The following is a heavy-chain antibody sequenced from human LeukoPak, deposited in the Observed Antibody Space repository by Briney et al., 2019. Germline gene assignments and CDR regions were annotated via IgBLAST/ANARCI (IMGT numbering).Heavy chain of an antibody. CDR1: GGSISSYY. J-gene: IGHJ4*02. V-gene: IGHV4-4*07. CDR2: IYTSGST. Sequence: SETLSLTCAVYGGSISSYYWSWIRQPAGKGLEWIGRIYTSGSTNYNPSLKSRVTMSVDTSKNQFSLKLSSVTAADTAVYYCARDGYYYDSSGYYATDYWGQGTLVTVSS. D-gene: IGHD3-22*01. CDR3: ARDGYYYDSSGYYATDY.